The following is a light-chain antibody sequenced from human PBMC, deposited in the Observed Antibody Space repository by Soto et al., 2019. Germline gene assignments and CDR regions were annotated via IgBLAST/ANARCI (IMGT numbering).Light chain of an antibody. CDR2: DVS. V-gene: IGLV2-14*01. Sequence: QSALTQPASVSGSPGQSITISCTGTSSDVGGYNFVSWYQQHPGKAPKLMIYDVSSRPSGVSNRFSGSKSGNTASLTISGLQAEDEDDYYCSSYASSSTVVFGAGTKLTVL. J-gene: IGLJ3*02. CDR3: SSYASSSTVV. CDR1: SSDVGGYNF.